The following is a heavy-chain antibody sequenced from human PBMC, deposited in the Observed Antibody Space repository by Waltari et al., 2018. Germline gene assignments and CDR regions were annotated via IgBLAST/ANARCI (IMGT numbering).Heavy chain of an antibody. Sequence: QVQLVQSGAEVKKPGSSVKVSCKASGGTFSSYAISWVRQAPGQGLEWMGGSLPIFGTANDAQKFHGRVTITADESTSTAYMELSRLGSEDTAVYYCARDWISSGRDWFDPWGQGTLVTVSS. CDR3: ARDWISSGRDWFDP. V-gene: IGHV1-69*12. D-gene: IGHD6-19*01. J-gene: IGHJ5*02. CDR1: GGTFSSYA. CDR2: SLPIFGTA.